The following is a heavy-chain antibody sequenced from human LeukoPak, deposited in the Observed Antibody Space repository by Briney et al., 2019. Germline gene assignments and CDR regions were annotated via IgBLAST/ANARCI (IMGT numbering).Heavy chain of an antibody. CDR3: ATYDNYYDSSGYYAY. J-gene: IGHJ4*02. CDR1: GGSISSYY. D-gene: IGHD3-22*01. V-gene: IGHV4-59*01. Sequence: SETLSLTCTVSGGSISSYYWSWIRQPPGKGLEWIGYIYYSGSTNYNPSLKSRVTISVDTSKNQFSLKLSSETAADTAVYYCATYDNYYDSSGYYAYWGQGTLVTVSS. CDR2: IYYSGST.